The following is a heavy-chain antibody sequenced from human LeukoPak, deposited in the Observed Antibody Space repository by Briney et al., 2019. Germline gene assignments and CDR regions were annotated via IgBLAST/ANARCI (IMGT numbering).Heavy chain of an antibody. J-gene: IGHJ4*02. Sequence: SETLSLTCAVYGGSFSGYYWSWIRQPPGKGLEWIGCAYYSGHTNYNSSLKSRVTMSLDTSKSQFSLRLSSVTAADTAVYFCARHPFATPFDYWGPGTLVTVSS. D-gene: IGHD2-15*01. CDR3: ARHPFATPFDY. CDR2: AYYSGHT. V-gene: IGHV4-59*08. CDR1: GGSFSGYY.